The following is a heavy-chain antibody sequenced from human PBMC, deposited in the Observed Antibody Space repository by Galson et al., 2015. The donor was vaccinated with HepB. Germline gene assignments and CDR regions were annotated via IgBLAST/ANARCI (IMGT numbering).Heavy chain of an antibody. V-gene: IGHV3-23*01. D-gene: IGHD3-22*01. CDR1: GFTFSSYA. Sequence: LRLSCAASGFTFSSYAMSWVRQAPGKGLEWVSAISGSGGSTYYADSVKGRFTISRDNSKNTLYLQMNSLRAEDTAVYYCAKDSSGDYYYDSSGYYHGAFDIWGQGTMVTVSS. CDR2: ISGSGGST. CDR3: AKDSSGDYYYDSSGYYHGAFDI. J-gene: IGHJ3*02.